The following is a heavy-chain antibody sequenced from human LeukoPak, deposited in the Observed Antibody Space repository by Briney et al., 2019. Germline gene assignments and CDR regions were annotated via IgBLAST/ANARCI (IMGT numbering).Heavy chain of an antibody. CDR1: GYTFTSYW. D-gene: IGHD5-24*01. CDR2: IYPGDSDT. CDR3: ARQVEMATLLP. Sequence: GESLKISCKGTGYTFTSYWIGWVRQMPGKGLEWMGIIYPGDSDTRYSPSFQGQVTISADKSISTAYLQWSSLKASDTAMYYCARQVEMATLLPWGQGTLVTVSS. J-gene: IGHJ5*02. V-gene: IGHV5-51*01.